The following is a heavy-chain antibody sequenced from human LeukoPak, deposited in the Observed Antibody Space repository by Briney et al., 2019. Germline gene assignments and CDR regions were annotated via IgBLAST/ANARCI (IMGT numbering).Heavy chain of an antibody. CDR2: MNPNSGNT. D-gene: IGHD3-3*01. CDR1: GYTFTSYD. J-gene: IGHJ6*02. CDR3: ARVDPVWSGFYYYYGMDV. V-gene: IGHV1-8*01. Sequence: ASVTVSCKASGYTFTSYDINWVRQATGQGLEWMGWMNPNSGNTGYAQKFQGRVTMTRNTSISTAYMELSSLRSEDTAVYYCARVDPVWSGFYYYYGMDVWGQGTTVTVSS.